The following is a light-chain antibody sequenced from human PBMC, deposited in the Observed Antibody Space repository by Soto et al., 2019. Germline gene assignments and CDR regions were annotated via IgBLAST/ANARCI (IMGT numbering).Light chain of an antibody. CDR3: QQYGSVPWT. CDR2: GAS. Sequence: EIVLTQSPGTLSLSPGESVTISCRASQRGSSSYLAWYQQKPGQAPRLLIYGASSRATGIADRFSGSGSGTDFTLTISRLEPEDFLVYSCQQYGSVPWTVGQGTKVEIK. CDR1: QRGSSSY. J-gene: IGKJ1*01. V-gene: IGKV3-20*01.